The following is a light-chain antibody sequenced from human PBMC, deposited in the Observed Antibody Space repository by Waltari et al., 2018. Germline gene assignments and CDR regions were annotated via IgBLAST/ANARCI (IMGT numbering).Light chain of an antibody. CDR1: QSMSTW. CDR3: QQYNSYPYT. CDR2: KAS. J-gene: IGKJ1*01. Sequence: DIQMTQSPSTLSASVGDRVSITCRASQSMSTWLAWYQQKPVKAPNLLIYKASSLESGVPSRFSGSGSGTEFTLTITSLQPDDFATYYCQQYNSYPYTFGQGTKVEIK. V-gene: IGKV1-5*03.